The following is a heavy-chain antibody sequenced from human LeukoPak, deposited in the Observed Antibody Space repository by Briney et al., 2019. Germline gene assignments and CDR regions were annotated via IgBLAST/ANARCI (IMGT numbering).Heavy chain of an antibody. V-gene: IGHV4-61*02. D-gene: IGHD3-3*01. J-gene: IGHJ5*02. CDR2: IYTSGST. Sequence: TLSLTCTVSGGSISSGSYYWSWIRQPAGKGLEWIGRIYTSGSTNYNPSLKSRVTISVDTSKNQFSLKLSSVTAADTAVYYCARLYYDFWSGYYTRPRSVYNWFDPWGQGTLVTVSS. CDR1: GGSISSGSYY. CDR3: ARLYYDFWSGYYTRPRSVYNWFDP.